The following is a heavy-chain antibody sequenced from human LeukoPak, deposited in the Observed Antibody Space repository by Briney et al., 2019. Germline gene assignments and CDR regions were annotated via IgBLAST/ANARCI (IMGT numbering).Heavy chain of an antibody. CDR1: GFTFSTYE. J-gene: IGHJ3*02. D-gene: IGHD2-8*02. CDR3: ARMHCTGGGGCSIRMGASHI. CDR2: ISTTSRYI. Sequence: PGGSLRLSCAASGFTFSTYEMNWVRQAPGKGLEWVSSISTTSRYIYYADPVRGRFTISRDNARNSLYLQMNSLRAEDTALYYCARMHCTGGGGCSIRMGASHIWGQGTMVTVSS. V-gene: IGHV3-21*01.